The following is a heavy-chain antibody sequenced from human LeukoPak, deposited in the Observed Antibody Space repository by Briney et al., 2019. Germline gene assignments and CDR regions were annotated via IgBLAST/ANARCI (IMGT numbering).Heavy chain of an antibody. Sequence: PSETLSLTCAVYGGSFSTYYWSWIRQSPGKGLEWIWEINHSGSTNYSPSVGSRVTISVDASKNQFSLKLRSVTAADTAVYFCARDKGSTTTVITDWYFDLWGRGTLVTVYS. J-gene: IGHJ2*01. CDR3: ARDKGSTTTVITDWYFDL. CDR1: GGSFSTYY. CDR2: INHSGST. V-gene: IGHV4-34*01. D-gene: IGHD4-23*01.